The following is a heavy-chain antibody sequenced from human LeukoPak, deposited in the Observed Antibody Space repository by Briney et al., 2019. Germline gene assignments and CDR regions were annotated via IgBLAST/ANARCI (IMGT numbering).Heavy chain of an antibody. CDR3: ARQALGGAYFDD. Sequence: KPSETLSLTCTVSDVSISSTTHYWVWIRQPPGKGPEWLASIYYSGSTYYNPSLESRVTISVDTSKSQFSLKLTSVTAADTAVYYCARQALGGAYFDDWGQGTLVTVSS. V-gene: IGHV4-39*01. J-gene: IGHJ4*02. CDR2: IYYSGST. D-gene: IGHD1-26*01. CDR1: DVSISSTTHY.